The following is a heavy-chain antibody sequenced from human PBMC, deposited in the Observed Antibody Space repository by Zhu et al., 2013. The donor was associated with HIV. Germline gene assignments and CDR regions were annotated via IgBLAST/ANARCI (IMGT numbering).Heavy chain of an antibody. J-gene: IGHJ4*02. D-gene: IGHD6-13*01. CDR2: STTVGAP. CDR3: ARMASYTISAGYTRASPYFDY. V-gene: IGHV4-59*01. Sequence: QVQAAGSGPGLVEAFRDPVPHLHCLSVDSISNYYWSWIRQPPGRDCNGLGLSTTVGAPTPTPPSRVESPMSVATAGNQFSLRMSSVTAADTAVYYCARMASYTISAGYTRASPYFDYWGQGVLLSVSS. CDR1: VDSISNYY.